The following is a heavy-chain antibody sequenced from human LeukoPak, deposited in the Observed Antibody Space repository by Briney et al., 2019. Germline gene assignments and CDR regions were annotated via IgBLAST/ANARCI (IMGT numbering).Heavy chain of an antibody. D-gene: IGHD5-12*01. V-gene: IGHV3-23*01. Sequence: GGSLRLSCAAPGFTFSNYAMSWVRQAPGKGLEWVSVISGSGGSTYYADSVKGRFTISRDNPKNTLYLQMNSLRAEDTAVYYCARGGYSGYDFWGQGTLVTVSS. J-gene: IGHJ4*02. CDR1: GFTFSNYA. CDR2: ISGSGGST. CDR3: ARGGYSGYDF.